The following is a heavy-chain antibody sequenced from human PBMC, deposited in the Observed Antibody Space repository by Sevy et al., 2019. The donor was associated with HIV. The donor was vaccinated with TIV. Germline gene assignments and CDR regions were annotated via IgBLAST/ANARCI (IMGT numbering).Heavy chain of an antibody. J-gene: IGHJ4*02. CDR1: GGSIRSSTYY. CDR3: ARHGGIAVATLDY. V-gene: IGHV4-39*01. CDR2: IYYSGST. Sequence: SETLSLTCTVSGGSIRSSTYYWGWIRQPPGKGLEWIASIYYSGSTYYNVSLESRVTISVDMSKNQFSLRLSSVTAADTAVYYCARHGGIAVATLDYWGQGTLVTVSS. D-gene: IGHD6-19*01.